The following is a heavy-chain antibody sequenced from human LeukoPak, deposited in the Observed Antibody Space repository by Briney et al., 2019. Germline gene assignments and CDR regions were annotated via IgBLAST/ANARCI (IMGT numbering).Heavy chain of an antibody. CDR1: GFTFSSYT. CDR3: ARDGPLELGYCSGGSCYTGPDAFDI. CDR2: ISSSSTYI. Sequence: PGGSLRLSCAASGFTFSSYTMNWVRQAPGKGLEWVSSISSSSTYIYYADSVKGRFTISRDNAKNSLYLQMNSLRAEDTAVYYCARDGPLELGYCSGGSCYTGPDAFDIWGQGTMVTVSS. D-gene: IGHD2-15*01. J-gene: IGHJ3*02. V-gene: IGHV3-21*04.